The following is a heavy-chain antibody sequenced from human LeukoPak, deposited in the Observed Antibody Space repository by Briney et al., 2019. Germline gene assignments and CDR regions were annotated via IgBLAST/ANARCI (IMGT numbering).Heavy chain of an antibody. CDR2: IYNNDNA. Sequence: QTGGSLRLSCAASGFTVSNIYMNWVRQAPGKGLEWVSVIYNNDNAYYTDSVRGRFTISRDNSKNTLYLQMNSLRAEDTAVYYCAKTDNWNDDYFDYRGQGTLVTVSS. J-gene: IGHJ4*02. CDR3: AKTDNWNDDYFDY. V-gene: IGHV3-53*01. D-gene: IGHD1-1*01. CDR1: GFTVSNIY.